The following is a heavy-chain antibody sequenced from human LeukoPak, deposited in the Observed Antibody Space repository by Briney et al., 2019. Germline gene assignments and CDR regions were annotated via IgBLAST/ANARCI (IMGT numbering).Heavy chain of an antibody. D-gene: IGHD2-2*01. J-gene: IGHJ4*02. V-gene: IGHV4-59*01. Sequence: PSETLSLTCTVSGGSIDSYYWSWIRQPLGKGLEWIGYIYYTGSTEYHPSLKSRVTISLDTSKNQFSLKLTSVTAADTAVYYCARVYQSAEYYFDYWGQGNLVSVSS. CDR1: GGSIDSYY. CDR2: IYYTGST. CDR3: ARVYQSAEYYFDY.